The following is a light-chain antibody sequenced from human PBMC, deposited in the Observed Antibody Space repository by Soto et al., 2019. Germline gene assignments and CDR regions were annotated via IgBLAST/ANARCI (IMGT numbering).Light chain of an antibody. CDR3: AAWDASLNGYV. CDR1: SSNIGSKD. V-gene: IGLV1-44*01. CDR2: SNN. Sequence: QSVLTQPPSASGTPGQRVTISCSGSSSNIGSKDVNWYQQLPETAPKVLMYSNNQRPSGVPDRFSGSKSGTSASLAISGLQSEDEADYYCAAWDASLNGYVFGPGTKVTVL. J-gene: IGLJ1*01.